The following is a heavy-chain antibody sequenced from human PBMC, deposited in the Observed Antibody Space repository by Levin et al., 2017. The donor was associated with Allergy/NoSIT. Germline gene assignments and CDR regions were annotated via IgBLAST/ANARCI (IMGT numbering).Heavy chain of an antibody. D-gene: IGHD2-15*01. CDR2: IYYSGST. Sequence: PSQTLSLTCTVSGGSISSYYWSWIRQPPGKGLEWIGYIYYSGSTNYNPSLKSRVTISVDTSKNQFSLKLSSVTAADTAVYYCARSRLVVGVPPFYYGMDVWGQGTTVTVSS. J-gene: IGHJ6*02. CDR3: ARSRLVVGVPPFYYGMDV. V-gene: IGHV4-59*01. CDR1: GGSISSYY.